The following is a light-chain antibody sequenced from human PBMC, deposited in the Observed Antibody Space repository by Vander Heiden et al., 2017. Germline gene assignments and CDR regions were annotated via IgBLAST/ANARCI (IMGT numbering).Light chain of an antibody. J-gene: IGLJ2*01. CDR1: SSNIGAGYD. Sequence: QSVLTQPPSVAGDPGRRVTISCTGSSSNIGAGYDVPWYQRLPGTAPKLLIYGNNNRPSGVPDRLSGSRSGTSVSLAITGLQAEDEADYYCQSSDSSLGGLVFGGGTKLTVL. CDR3: QSSDSSLGGLV. V-gene: IGLV1-40*01. CDR2: GNN.